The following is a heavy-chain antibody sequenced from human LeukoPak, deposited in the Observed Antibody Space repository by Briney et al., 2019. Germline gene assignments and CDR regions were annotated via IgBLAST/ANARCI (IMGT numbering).Heavy chain of an antibody. CDR3: ARDLGYYYGSGSQRGQGNWFDP. V-gene: IGHV4-4*07. Sequence: SETLSLTCTVSGGSISSYYWSWIRQPAGKGLEWIGRIYTGGNTNYNPSLKSRVTMSVDTSKNQFSLKLSSVTAADTAVYYCARDLGYYYGSGSQRGQGNWFDPWGQGTLVTVSS. D-gene: IGHD3-10*01. J-gene: IGHJ5*02. CDR1: GGSISSYY. CDR2: IYTGGNT.